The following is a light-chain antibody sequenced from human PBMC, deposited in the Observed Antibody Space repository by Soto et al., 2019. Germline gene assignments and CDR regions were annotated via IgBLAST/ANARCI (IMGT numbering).Light chain of an antibody. CDR3: QQYSSYST. CDR1: QRISSW. J-gene: IGKJ1*01. Sequence: GDRVTIACRASQRISSWLAWYQQKPGKAPKVLIYDASSLESGTPSRFRGSGSGTGFTLTITSLQPDDFATYYCQQYSSYSTFGQGTKVDI. CDR2: DAS. V-gene: IGKV1-5*01.